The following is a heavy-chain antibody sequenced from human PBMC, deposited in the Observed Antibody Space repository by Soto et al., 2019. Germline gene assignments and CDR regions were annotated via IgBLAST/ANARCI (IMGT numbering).Heavy chain of an antibody. CDR3: AAIRTVVGY. CDR2: IKDRGYSYIT. D-gene: IGHD3-10*01. J-gene: IGHJ4*02. V-gene: IGHV3-72*01. Sequence: EVQLVESGGGLVQPGGSLRLSCAASGFTFSDHYMDWVHQAPGKGLEWVGRIKDRGYSYITEYAASVKGRFTISRDDLKNSLYLQMNSLKTEDTAVYYCAAIRTVVGYWGQGTLVTVSS. CDR1: GFTFSDHY.